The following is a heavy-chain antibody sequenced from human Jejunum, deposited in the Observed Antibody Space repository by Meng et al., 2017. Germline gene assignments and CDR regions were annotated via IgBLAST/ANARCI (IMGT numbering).Heavy chain of an antibody. CDR1: GFTFSSYA. CDR2: ISDGGGRT. D-gene: IGHD6-13*01. V-gene: IGHV3-23*01. J-gene: IGHJ4*02. Sequence: GESLKISCAASGFTFSSYAMSWVRQAPGKGLEWVSVISDGGGRTYYADSVKGRFTISRDNSKNTLYLQMDSLRAEDTAVYYCAKGQTNSWYYFDNWGQGTLVTVSS. CDR3: AKGQTNSWYYFDN.